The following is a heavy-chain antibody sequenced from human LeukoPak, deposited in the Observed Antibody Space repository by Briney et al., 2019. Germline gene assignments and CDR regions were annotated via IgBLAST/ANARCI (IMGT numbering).Heavy chain of an antibody. J-gene: IGHJ3*02. Sequence: GESLKISCKGSGYSFTNYWIAWVRQMPGKGLEWMGRIDPSDSYTNYSPSFQGHVTISTDKSISTAYLQWSSLKASDTAMYYCARTYGLGIGNAFDIWGQGTKVTVSS. CDR1: GYSFTNYW. V-gene: IGHV5-10-1*01. D-gene: IGHD3-10*01. CDR2: IDPSDSYT. CDR3: ARTYGLGIGNAFDI.